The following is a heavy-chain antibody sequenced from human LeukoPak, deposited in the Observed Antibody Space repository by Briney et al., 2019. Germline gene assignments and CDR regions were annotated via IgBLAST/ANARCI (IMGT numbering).Heavy chain of an antibody. CDR2: IYHSGST. CDR1: GYSISSGYY. Sequence: KPSETLSLTCAVSGYSISSGYYWGWIRQPPGKGLEWIGSIYHSGSTYYNPSLKSRVTISVDTSKNQFSLKLSSVTAADTAVYYCARFTDYYDSSGYYPYYFDYWGQGTLVTVSS. CDR3: ARFTDYYDSSGYYPYYFDY. V-gene: IGHV4-38-2*01. D-gene: IGHD3-22*01. J-gene: IGHJ4*02.